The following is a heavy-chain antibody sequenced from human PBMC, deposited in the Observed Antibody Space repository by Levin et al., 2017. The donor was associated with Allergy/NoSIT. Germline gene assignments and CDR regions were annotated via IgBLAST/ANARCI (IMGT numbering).Heavy chain of an antibody. Sequence: SETLSLTCAVHGESFSNYYWSWIRQPPGKGLEWIGDINRSGSTNYNPSLKSRVTISVDTSNNQFSLKLSSVTAADTAVYHCARAPNWGFGLHFDFWGQGTLVAVSS. CDR2: INRSGST. D-gene: IGHD7-27*01. CDR3: ARAPNWGFGLHFDF. CDR1: GESFSNYY. J-gene: IGHJ4*02. V-gene: IGHV4-34*01.